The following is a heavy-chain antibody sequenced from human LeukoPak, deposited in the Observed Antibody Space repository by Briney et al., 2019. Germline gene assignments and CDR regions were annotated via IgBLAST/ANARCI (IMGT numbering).Heavy chain of an antibody. J-gene: IGHJ4*02. CDR1: GYTFTSYD. CDR3: ARGFGSSWYSDLYYFDY. CDR2: MNPNSGNT. D-gene: IGHD6-13*01. Sequence: ASVKVSCKASGYTFTSYDINWVRQATGQGLEWMGWMNPNSGNTGYAQKFQGRVTMTRNTSISTAYMELSSLRSEDTAVYYRARGFGSSWYSDLYYFDYWGQGTLVTVSS. V-gene: IGHV1-8*01.